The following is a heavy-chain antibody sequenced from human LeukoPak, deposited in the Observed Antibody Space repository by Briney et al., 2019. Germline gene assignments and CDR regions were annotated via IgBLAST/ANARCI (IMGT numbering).Heavy chain of an antibody. CDR2: INPNSGGT. Sequence: ASVKVSCKASGYSFTDKYMHWVRQAPGQGLEWMGWINPNSGGTNYAQKFQARVTMTRDTSISTAYMELSRLRSDDTAVYYCARDAAPLGIYADLDYWGQGTLVTVSS. CDR1: GYSFTDKY. V-gene: IGHV1-2*02. CDR3: ARDAAPLGIYADLDY. D-gene: IGHD1-14*01. J-gene: IGHJ4*02.